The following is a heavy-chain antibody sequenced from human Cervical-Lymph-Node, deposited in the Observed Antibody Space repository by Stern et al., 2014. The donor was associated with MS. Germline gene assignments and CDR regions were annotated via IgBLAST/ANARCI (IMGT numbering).Heavy chain of an antibody. V-gene: IGHV3-33*01. CDR1: GFTPSEYG. D-gene: IGHD1-1*01. CDR2: IWPDASDE. Sequence: VQLEESGGGVVQPGRSLRLSCAASGFTPSEYGMHWVRQAPGKGLEGVAVIWPDASDEDYADSVKGRFRISRDNAKNTLFLQMDSLRVEDTAVYYCTREARSSVNWAMGGWFPPWGQGTLVTVSS. CDR3: TREARSSVNWAMGGWFPP. J-gene: IGHJ5*02.